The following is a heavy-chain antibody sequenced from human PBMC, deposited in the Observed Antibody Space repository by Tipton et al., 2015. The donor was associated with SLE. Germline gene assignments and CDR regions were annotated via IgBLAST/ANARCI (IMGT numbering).Heavy chain of an antibody. CDR3: AKAGSSNYFEVRTWFDP. D-gene: IGHD4-11*01. V-gene: IGHV4-61*02. CDR2: IFVSGDT. CDR1: GASINRGSYF. J-gene: IGHJ5*02. Sequence: TLSLTCTVSGASINRGSYFWTWIRQTAGKGLEWIGRIFVSGDTNYNPSLKSRVTMSVETSKNQFSLKLTSVTAADTAVYYCAKAGSSNYFEVRTWFDPRGPGTLVTVST.